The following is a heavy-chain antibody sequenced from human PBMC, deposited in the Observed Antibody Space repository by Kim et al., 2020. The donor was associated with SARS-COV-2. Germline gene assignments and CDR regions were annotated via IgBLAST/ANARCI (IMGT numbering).Heavy chain of an antibody. CDR2: IKSKTDGGTT. D-gene: IGHD6-13*01. CDR3: TTYSSSWYLSYFGY. V-gene: IGHV3-15*01. Sequence: GGSLRLSCAASGFTFSNAWMSWVRQAPGKGLEWVGRIKSKTDGGTTDYAAPVKGRFTISRDDSKNTLYLQMNSLKTEDTAVYYCTTYSSSWYLSYFGYWGQGTLVTVSS. J-gene: IGHJ4*02. CDR1: GFTFSNAW.